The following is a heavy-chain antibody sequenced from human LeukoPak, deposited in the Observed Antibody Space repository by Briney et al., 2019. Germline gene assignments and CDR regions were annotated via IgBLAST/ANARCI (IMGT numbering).Heavy chain of an antibody. J-gene: IGHJ4*02. CDR2: IRSTANGYAT. CDR3: TGNYYGSGSYADFDY. CDR1: GFTFSSYG. Sequence: GGSLRLSRAASGFTFSSYGMHWVRQASGKGLEWVGRIRSTANGYATAYAASVKGRFTISRDDSKNTAYLQMDSLKTEDTAVYYCTGNYYGSGSYADFDYWGQGTLVTVSS. V-gene: IGHV3-73*01. D-gene: IGHD3-10*01.